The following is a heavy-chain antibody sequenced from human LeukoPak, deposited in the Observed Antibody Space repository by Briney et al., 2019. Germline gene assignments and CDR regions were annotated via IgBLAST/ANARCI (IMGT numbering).Heavy chain of an antibody. CDR3: AKGFDYGDEY. CDR1: GFTFSSYG. CDR2: IRYDGSNK. V-gene: IGHV3-30*02. J-gene: IGHJ4*02. Sequence: GGSLRLSCAASGFTFSSYGRHWVRQAPGKGLEWVAFIRYDGSNKYYADSVEGRFTISRDNSKNTLYLQMNSLRAEDTAVYYCAKGFDYGDEYWGQGTLVTVSS. D-gene: IGHD4-17*01.